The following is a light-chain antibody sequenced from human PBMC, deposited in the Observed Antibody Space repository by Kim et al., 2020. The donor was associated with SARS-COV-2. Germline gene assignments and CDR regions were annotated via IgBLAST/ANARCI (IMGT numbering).Light chain of an antibody. V-gene: IGLV1-40*01. CDR3: RSSDNRRSDRYV. CDR2: GNN. Sequence: QSVLTQPPSVSGAPGQRVTISCIGSSSNIGAGLVVHWYQQLPGKAPKLLIYGNNKRPSGAPDRFSGAKSDTSASLAITGRPAEDEADYYCRSSDNRRSDRYVFGTGTKVTVL. CDR1: SSNIGAGLV. J-gene: IGLJ1*01.